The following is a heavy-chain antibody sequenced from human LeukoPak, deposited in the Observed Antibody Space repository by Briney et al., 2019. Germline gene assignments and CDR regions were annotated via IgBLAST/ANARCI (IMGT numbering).Heavy chain of an antibody. V-gene: IGHV4-34*01. CDR1: GGSFSGYY. CDR2: TNHSGST. D-gene: IGHD5-18*01. CDR3: ARGRGYSYGRVLNDY. Sequence: TSETLSLTCAVYGGSFSGYYWSWIRQPPGKGLEWIGETNHSGSTNYNPSLKSRVTISVDTSKNQFSLKLSSVTAADTAVYYCARGRGYSYGRVLNDYWGQGTLVTVSS. J-gene: IGHJ4*02.